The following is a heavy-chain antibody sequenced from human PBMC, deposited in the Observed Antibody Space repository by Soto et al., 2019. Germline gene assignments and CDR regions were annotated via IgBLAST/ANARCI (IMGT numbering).Heavy chain of an antibody. V-gene: IGHV4-61*01. CDR3: AREQYYYDSSGYYQGV. J-gene: IGHJ4*02. D-gene: IGHD3-22*01. CDR2: IYYSGST. CDR1: GGSVSSGSYY. Sequence: SETLSLTCTVSGGSVSSGSYYWIWIRQPPGKGLEWIGYIYYSGSTNYNPSLKSRVTISVDKSKNQFSLKLSSVTAADTAVYYCAREQYYYDSSGYYQGVWGQGTLVTVSS.